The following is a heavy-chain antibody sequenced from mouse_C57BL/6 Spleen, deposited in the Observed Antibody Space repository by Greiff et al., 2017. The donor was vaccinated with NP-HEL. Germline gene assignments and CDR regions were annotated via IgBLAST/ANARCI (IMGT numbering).Heavy chain of an antibody. CDR3: ARDAMDY. CDR1: GFTFSDYG. J-gene: IGHJ4*01. CDR2: ISSGSSTI. Sequence: EVKLMESGGGLVKPGGSLKLSCAASGFTFSDYGMHWVRQAPEKGLEWVAYISSGSSTIYYADTVKGRFTISRDNAKNTLFLQMTSLRSEDTAMYYCARDAMDYWGQGTSVTVSS. V-gene: IGHV5-17*01.